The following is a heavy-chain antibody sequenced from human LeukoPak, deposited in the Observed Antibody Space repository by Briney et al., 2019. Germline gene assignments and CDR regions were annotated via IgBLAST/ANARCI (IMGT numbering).Heavy chain of an antibody. CDR2: IYYSGTT. D-gene: IGHD1-14*01. CDR1: GGSFSSSDYY. Sequence: PSETLSLTCTVSGGSFSSSDYYWGWLRQPPGKGLEWIGSIYYSGTTYYNPSLKSRVTISVDTSKKQFSLKLRSVTAADTAVYYCARHEWGITNAFDIWGQGTMVTVSS. V-gene: IGHV4-39*01. CDR3: ARHEWGITNAFDI. J-gene: IGHJ3*02.